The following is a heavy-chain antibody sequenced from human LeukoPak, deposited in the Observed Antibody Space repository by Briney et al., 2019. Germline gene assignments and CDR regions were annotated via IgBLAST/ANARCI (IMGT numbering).Heavy chain of an antibody. CDR3: AKSRRDGYNKDAFDI. D-gene: IGHD5-24*01. V-gene: IGHV3-33*06. CDR2: IWYDGSNK. J-gene: IGHJ3*02. CDR1: GFTFSSYG. Sequence: PGGSLRLSCAASGFTFSSYGMHWVRQAPGKGLEWAAVIWYDGSNKYYADSVKGRFTISRDNSKNTLYLQMNSLRAEDTAVYYCAKSRRDGYNKDAFDIWGQGTMVTVSS.